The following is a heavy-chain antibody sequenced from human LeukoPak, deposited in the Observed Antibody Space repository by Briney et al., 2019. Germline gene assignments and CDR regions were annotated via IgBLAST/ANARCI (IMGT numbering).Heavy chain of an antibody. CDR3: AKMCSSTSCYKNY. CDR2: ISGSGGST. J-gene: IGHJ4*02. Sequence: GGSLRLSCAASGFTFSSYAMSWVRQAPGKGLEWVSAISGSGGSTYYADSVKGRFTISRDNTKNTLYLQMNSLRAEDTAVYYCAKMCSSTSCYKNYWGQGTLVTVSS. V-gene: IGHV3-23*01. CDR1: GFTFSSYA. D-gene: IGHD2-2*02.